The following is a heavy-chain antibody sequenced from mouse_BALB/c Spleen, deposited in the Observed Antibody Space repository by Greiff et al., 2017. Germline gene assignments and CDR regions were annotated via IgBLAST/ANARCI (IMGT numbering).Heavy chain of an antibody. J-gene: IGHJ4*01. CDR1: GYSFTGYN. CDR3: ASGEVRRDSHYYALDY. CDR2: INHYYGGT. D-gene: IGHD2-14*01. Sequence: EVQLQQSGPELEKPGASVKISCKASGYSFTGYNMNWVKQSNGKSLEWIGNINHYYGGTNYTQKFKGKATLNVDKSSSTAYMQLKSLTSEDSAFYYCASGEVRRDSHYYALDYWGQGTSVTVSS. V-gene: IGHV1-39*01.